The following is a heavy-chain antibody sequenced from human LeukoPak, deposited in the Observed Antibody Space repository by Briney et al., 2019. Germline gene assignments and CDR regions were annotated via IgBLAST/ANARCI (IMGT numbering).Heavy chain of an antibody. V-gene: IGHV4-34*01. CDR1: GGSFSGYY. D-gene: IGHD3-16*02. CDR2: INHSGST. CDR3: ARGGYDYVWGSYRYTYYYYGMDV. J-gene: IGHJ6*02. Sequence: SETLSLTCAVYGGSFSGYYWSWIRQPPGKGLEWIGEINHSGSTNYNPSLKSRVTISVDTSKNQFSLKLSSVTAADTAVYYCARGGYDYVWGSYRYTYYYYGMDVWGQGTTVTVSS.